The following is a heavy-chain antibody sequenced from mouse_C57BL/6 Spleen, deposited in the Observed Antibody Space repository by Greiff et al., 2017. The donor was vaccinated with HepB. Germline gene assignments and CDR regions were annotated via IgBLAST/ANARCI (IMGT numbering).Heavy chain of an antibody. J-gene: IGHJ4*01. Sequence: VESGGGLVKPGGSLKLSCAASGFTFSSYTMSWVRQTPEKRLEWVATISGGGGNTYYPDSVKGRFTISRDNAKNTLYLQMSSLRSEDTALYYCARPKNYYAMDYWGQGTSVTVSS. CDR3: ARPKNYYAMDY. V-gene: IGHV5-9*01. CDR1: GFTFSSYT. CDR2: ISGGGGNT.